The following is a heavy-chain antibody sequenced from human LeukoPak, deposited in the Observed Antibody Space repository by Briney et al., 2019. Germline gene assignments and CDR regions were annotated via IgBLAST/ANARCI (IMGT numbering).Heavy chain of an antibody. CDR1: GFTVGTNY. CDR2: ISGGGLT. V-gene: IGHV3-53*01. Sequence: PGGSLRLSCAASGFTVGTNYVTGVRQPPGKGLEWVSFISGGGLTYFADSVKGRFTISRDYSKNTVYLQLNSLRADDTAMYFCARGFGGDLLGYYFDSWGQGTLVTVSS. D-gene: IGHD3-10*01. J-gene: IGHJ4*02. CDR3: ARGFGGDLLGYYFDS.